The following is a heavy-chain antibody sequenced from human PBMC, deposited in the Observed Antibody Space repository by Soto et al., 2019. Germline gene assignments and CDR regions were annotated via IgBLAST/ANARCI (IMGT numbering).Heavy chain of an antibody. J-gene: IGHJ4*02. CDR3: AKDFTRVTSYYYDSSGYYYFDY. V-gene: IGHV1-3*01. Sequence: GASVKVSCKASGYTFTSYAMHWVRQAPGQRLEWMGWINAGNGNTKYSQKFQGRVTITRDTSASTAYMELSSLRSEDTAVYYCAKDFTRVTSYYYDSSGYYYFDYWGQGTLVTVSS. D-gene: IGHD3-22*01. CDR2: INAGNGNT. CDR1: GYTFTSYA.